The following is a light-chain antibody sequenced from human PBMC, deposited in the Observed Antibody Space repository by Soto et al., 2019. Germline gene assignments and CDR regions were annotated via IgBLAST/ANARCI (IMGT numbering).Light chain of an antibody. CDR3: QVWDSGSAHVL. CDR2: SDT. J-gene: IGLJ2*01. Sequence: SYELTQPPSVSVAPGKTARISCGGNNIGSKSVHWYQQKPGQAPVLVIYSDTDLPPVIPERFSGSNSANMATLTISRVEAGDEVDYYCQVWDSGSAHVLFGGGTKLTVL. CDR1: NIGSKS. V-gene: IGLV3-21*04.